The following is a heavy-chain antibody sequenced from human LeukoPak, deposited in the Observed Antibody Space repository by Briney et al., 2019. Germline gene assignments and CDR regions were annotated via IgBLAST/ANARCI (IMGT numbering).Heavy chain of an antibody. CDR2: INAGNGNT. Sequence: ASVKVSCKASGYTFTSYAMHWVRQAPGQRLEWMGWINAGNGNTKYSQKFQGRVTITRDTSASTAYMELSSLRSEDTAVYYCARDNPYYYGMDVWGQGTTVTVSS. V-gene: IGHV1-3*01. CDR1: GYTFTSYA. CDR3: ARDNPYYYGMDV. J-gene: IGHJ6*02.